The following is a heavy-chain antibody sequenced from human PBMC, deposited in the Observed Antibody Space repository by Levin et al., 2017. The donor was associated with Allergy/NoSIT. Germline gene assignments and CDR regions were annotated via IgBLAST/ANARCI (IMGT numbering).Heavy chain of an antibody. D-gene: IGHD5-24*01. V-gene: IGHV3-7*01. CDR1: GFTFSTYW. CDR2: INQDGSEK. Sequence: GGSLRLSCVASGFTFSTYWVTWVRQAPRKGLEWVANINQDGSEKYYVDSVKGRFTISRDNAKKSLYLQMNSLRAEDTAVYYCASLPLADKGWLQLPHDYWGQGTLVTVSS. J-gene: IGHJ4*02. CDR3: ASLPLADKGWLQLPHDY.